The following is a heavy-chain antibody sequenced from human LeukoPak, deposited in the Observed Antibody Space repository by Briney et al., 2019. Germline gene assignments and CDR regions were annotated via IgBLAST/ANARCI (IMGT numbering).Heavy chain of an antibody. Sequence: PSETLSLTCSVSGVSISNNDYHWGWIRQPPGRGLEWIGSIYYSGSTYYNPSLKSRVTISVDTSKNQFSLKLSSVTAADTAVYYCARFWYYYFDYWGQGTLVTVSS. CDR3: ARFWYYYFDY. D-gene: IGHD3-3*01. J-gene: IGHJ4*02. CDR2: IYYSGST. V-gene: IGHV4-39*07. CDR1: GVSISNNDYH.